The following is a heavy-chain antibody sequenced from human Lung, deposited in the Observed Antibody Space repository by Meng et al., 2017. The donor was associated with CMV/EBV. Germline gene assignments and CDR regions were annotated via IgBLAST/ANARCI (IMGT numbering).Heavy chain of an antibody. V-gene: IGHV1-2*02. J-gene: IGHJ5*02. Sequence: SVXVSXXASGYTFTGYYIHWVRQAPGQGLEWMGWINPNTGDTNYSQKFQGRVTMTRDTSIRTAYMELSSLRSDDTAVFYCARDAHFYYGSGSYYRVGWFDPWGQGTXVTVSS. CDR2: INPNTGDT. CDR1: GYTFTGYY. D-gene: IGHD3-10*01. CDR3: ARDAHFYYGSGSYYRVGWFDP.